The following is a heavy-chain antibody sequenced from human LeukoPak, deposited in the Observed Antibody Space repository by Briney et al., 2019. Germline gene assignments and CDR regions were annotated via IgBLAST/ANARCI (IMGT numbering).Heavy chain of an antibody. D-gene: IGHD1-26*01. CDR2: ISSGSSYI. Sequence: GGSLRLSCAASGFTFNSYSMHWARQAPGKGLEWVSTISSGSSYIYYADSVKGRFTISRDTAKNSLYLQMNSLRAEDTAVYYCARAGIIVGATKGAFDIWGQGTMVTVSS. CDR3: ARAGIIVGATKGAFDI. V-gene: IGHV3-21*01. J-gene: IGHJ3*02. CDR1: GFTFNSYS.